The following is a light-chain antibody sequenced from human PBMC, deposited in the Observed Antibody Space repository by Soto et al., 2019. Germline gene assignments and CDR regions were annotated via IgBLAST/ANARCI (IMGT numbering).Light chain of an antibody. V-gene: IGLV2-14*01. CDR2: EVS. CDR1: SSDFGGYNY. J-gene: IGLJ2*01. Sequence: QSALTQPASVSGSPGQSITISCTGTSSDFGGYNYVSWYRQYPGKAPELIIYEVSYRPSGVSHRFSGSKSGNTASLTISGLQAEDEAHYYCNSYRSSSAVVGFGGGTKLTVL. CDR3: NSYRSSSAVVG.